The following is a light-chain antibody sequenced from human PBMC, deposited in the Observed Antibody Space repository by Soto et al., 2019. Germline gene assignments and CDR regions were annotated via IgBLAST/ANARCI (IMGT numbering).Light chain of an antibody. CDR2: GVT. Sequence: QSVLTQPASVSGSPGQSITISCTGVNSDVGSYGLVSWYQQHPDKAPQLLIYGVTKRPSGVSNRFSGSKSGNTASLTISGLQTEDEADYYCCSYAGRSHYVFGTGTKVTVL. V-gene: IGLV2-23*02. CDR3: CSYAGRSHYV. CDR1: NSDVGSYGL. J-gene: IGLJ1*01.